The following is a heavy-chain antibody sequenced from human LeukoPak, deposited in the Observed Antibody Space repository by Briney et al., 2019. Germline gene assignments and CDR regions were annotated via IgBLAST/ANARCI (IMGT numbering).Heavy chain of an antibody. CDR2: IRQDGSEK. J-gene: IGHJ1*01. Sequence: GGSLRLSCAASGFTFSSYWMTWCRQAPGKGLEWVANIRQDGSEKNYVDSVKGRFTISRDNAKNSLYLQMNSLRVEDTAVYFCMRQNRAYFGHWGQGTLVTVSS. CDR1: GFTFSSYW. CDR3: MRQNRAYFGH. V-gene: IGHV3-7*01. D-gene: IGHD2-21*01.